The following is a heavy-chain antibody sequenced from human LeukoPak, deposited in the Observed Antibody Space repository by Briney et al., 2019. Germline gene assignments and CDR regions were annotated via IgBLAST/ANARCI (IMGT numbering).Heavy chain of an antibody. Sequence: PSETLSLTCAVSGGSISSSNWWSWVRQPPGKGLEWIGEIYHCGSTNYNPSLKSRVTISVDTSKNQFSLKLSSVTAADTAVYYCARVGRIAAAGLPDYWGQGTLVTVSS. CDR2: IYHCGST. CDR1: GGSISSSNW. V-gene: IGHV4-4*02. CDR3: ARVGRIAAAGLPDY. J-gene: IGHJ4*02. D-gene: IGHD6-13*01.